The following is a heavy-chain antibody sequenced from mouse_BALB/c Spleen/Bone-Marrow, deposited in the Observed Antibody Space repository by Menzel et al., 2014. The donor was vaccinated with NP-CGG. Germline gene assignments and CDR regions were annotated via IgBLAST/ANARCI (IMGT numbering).Heavy chain of an antibody. Sequence: EVKVVDSGGGLVKSGGSLKLSCAASGFTFSNYGMSWVRQTPEKRLEWVATISGGGDYTFYSDSVKGRFTISRDNAKNNLYLQLSSLRSEDTAVYYCARHAYYDQTEVSFVYWGQGTLVTVSA. J-gene: IGHJ3*01. D-gene: IGHD2-4*01. V-gene: IGHV5-9-2*01. CDR1: GFTFSNYG. CDR2: ISGGGDYT. CDR3: ARHAYYDQTEVSFVY.